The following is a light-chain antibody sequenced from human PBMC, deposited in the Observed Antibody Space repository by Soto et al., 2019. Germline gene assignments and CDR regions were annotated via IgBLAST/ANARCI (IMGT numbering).Light chain of an antibody. V-gene: IGKV3-20*01. J-gene: IGKJ2*01. CDR2: GAS. CDR3: QQYGSSPRT. Sequence: EIVLTQSPGTLSLSPGERATLSCRASQSVSSSYLAWYQQKPGQAPRLLIYGASGRATGIPDRFSGSGSGTDFTLTISRLEPEEFAVYYCQQYGSSPRTFGQGTKLEIK. CDR1: QSVSSSY.